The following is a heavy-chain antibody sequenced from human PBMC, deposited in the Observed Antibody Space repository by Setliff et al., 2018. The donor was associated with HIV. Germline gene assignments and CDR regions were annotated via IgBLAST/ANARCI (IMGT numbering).Heavy chain of an antibody. CDR2: IYSSGST. CDR1: GGSTSTSGYY. V-gene: IGHV4-39*01. CDR3: ATSAESGFGIHWGVFNI. Sequence: SENLSLTCTVSGGSTSTSGYYWGWIRQPPGKGREWIGSIYSSGSTYYNPSLKSRVTISVDTSKNQFSLKLKSVTAADTAVYYCATSAESGFGIHWGVFNIWGQGTRVTVSS. D-gene: IGHD3-10*01. J-gene: IGHJ3*02.